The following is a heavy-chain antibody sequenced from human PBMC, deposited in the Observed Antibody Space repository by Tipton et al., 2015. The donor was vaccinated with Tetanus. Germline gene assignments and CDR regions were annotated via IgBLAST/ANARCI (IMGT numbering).Heavy chain of an antibody. V-gene: IGHV3-74*03. CDR1: GFTFRSYW. D-gene: IGHD3-9*01. Sequence: SLRLSCAASGFTFRSYWMHWVRQSPGKGLVWVSRIKSDGSKTTYADSVKGRFTISRDNAKNTLYLQMNSLRAEDTAVYYCARDRFGDNYDIPSTWFDPWGQGTLVTVSS. J-gene: IGHJ5*02. CDR2: IKSDGSKT. CDR3: ARDRFGDNYDIPSTWFDP.